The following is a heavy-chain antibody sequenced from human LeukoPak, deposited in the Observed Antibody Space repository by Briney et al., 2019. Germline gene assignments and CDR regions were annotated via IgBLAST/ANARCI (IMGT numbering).Heavy chain of an antibody. CDR2: IYYSGRT. CDR3: ARRVYDSSGYHAYYFDY. D-gene: IGHD3-22*01. CDR1: GGSISSGDYY. J-gene: IGHJ4*02. V-gene: IGHV4-30-4*08. Sequence: SQTLSLTCTVSGGSISSGDYYWSWIRQPPGKGLEWIGYIYYSGRTYYNPSLKSRPTISVDTSKNQFSLKLSSVTAADTAVYYCARRVYDSSGYHAYYFDYWGQGTLVTVSS.